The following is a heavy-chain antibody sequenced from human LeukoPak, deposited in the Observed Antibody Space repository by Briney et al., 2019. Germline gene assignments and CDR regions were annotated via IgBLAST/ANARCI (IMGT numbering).Heavy chain of an antibody. J-gene: IGHJ6*02. Sequence: GGSLRLSCAASGFTFSSYSMNWVRQAPGKGREWVSYISSSSSTIYYADSVKGRFTISKDNAKNSLYLQMTSLRDEATAVYYCAGESLTYYYDSSGYSRPYYYGMDVWGQGTTVTVSS. CDR2: ISSSSSTI. CDR1: GFTFSSYS. CDR3: AGESLTYYYDSSGYSRPYYYGMDV. V-gene: IGHV3-48*02. D-gene: IGHD3-22*01.